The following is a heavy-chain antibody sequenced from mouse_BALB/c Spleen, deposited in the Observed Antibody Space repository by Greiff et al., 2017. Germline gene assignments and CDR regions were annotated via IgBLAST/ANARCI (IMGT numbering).Heavy chain of an antibody. J-gene: IGHJ4*01. CDR1: GFTFSSYA. D-gene: IGHD3-1*01. CDR2: ISSGGST. V-gene: IGHV5-6-5*01. CDR3: ARRGLRDYYAMDY. Sequence: EVQLVESGGGLVKPGGSLKLSCAASGFTFSSYAMSWVRQTPEKRLEWVASISSGGSTYYPDSVKGRFTISRDNARNILYLQMSSLRSEDTAMYYCARRGLRDYYAMDYWGQGTSVTVSS.